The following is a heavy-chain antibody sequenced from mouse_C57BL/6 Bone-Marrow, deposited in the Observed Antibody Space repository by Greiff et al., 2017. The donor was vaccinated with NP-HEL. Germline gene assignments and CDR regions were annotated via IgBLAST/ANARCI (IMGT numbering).Heavy chain of an antibody. CDR2: IRNKANGYTT. CDR3: ARSLRTSYFDY. Sequence: DVMLVESGGGLVQPGGSLSLSCAASGFTFTDYYMSWVRQPPGKALEWLGFIRNKANGYTTEYSASVMGRFTISRDNSQSILYLQMNALRAEDSATYYCARSLRTSYFDYWGQGTTLTVSS. V-gene: IGHV7-3*01. CDR1: GFTFTDYY. J-gene: IGHJ2*01. D-gene: IGHD1-1*01.